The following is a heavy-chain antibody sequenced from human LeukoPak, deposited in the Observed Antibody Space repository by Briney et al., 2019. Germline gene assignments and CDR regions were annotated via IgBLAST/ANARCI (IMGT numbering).Heavy chain of an antibody. Sequence: GESLKISCKASGYTFTSYRIGWVRQMPGKGLKWMAIIHPGDFNTRYSPSFQGQVTISADKSVSTAYLQWSSLKASDTATYYCARQSQNQGGSIWYFYWGQGTLVTVSS. J-gene: IGHJ4*02. D-gene: IGHD6-13*01. CDR2: IHPGDFNT. CDR1: GYTFTSYR. CDR3: ARQSQNQGGSIWYFY. V-gene: IGHV5-51*01.